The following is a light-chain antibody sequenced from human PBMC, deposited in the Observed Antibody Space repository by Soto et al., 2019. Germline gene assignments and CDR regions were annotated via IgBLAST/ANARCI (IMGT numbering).Light chain of an antibody. J-gene: IGLJ1*01. V-gene: IGLV2-14*01. CDR3: ISYTGSRASDV. CDR2: EVS. Sequence: QSALTQPASVSGSPGQSITISCTGTINDVGDYNYVAWYQQHSGKVPRLMIYEVSNRPPGVSYRFSGSKSGSTASLTISGLQADDEADYYCISYTGSRASDVFGTGTKLTVL. CDR1: INDVGDYNY.